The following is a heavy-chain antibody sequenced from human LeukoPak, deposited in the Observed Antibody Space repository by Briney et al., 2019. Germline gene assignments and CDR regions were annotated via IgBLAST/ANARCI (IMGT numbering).Heavy chain of an antibody. D-gene: IGHD2-2*02. J-gene: IGHJ4*02. CDR2: IIPIFGTA. Sequence: SVKVSCXASGGTFSSYAISWVRQAPGQGLEWMGGIIPIFGTANYAQKFQGRVTITADESTSTAYMELSSLRSEDTAVYYCARAGVGVYCSSTSCYTGVDYWGQGTLVTVSS. CDR1: GGTFSSYA. V-gene: IGHV1-69*13. CDR3: ARAGVGVYCSSTSCYTGVDY.